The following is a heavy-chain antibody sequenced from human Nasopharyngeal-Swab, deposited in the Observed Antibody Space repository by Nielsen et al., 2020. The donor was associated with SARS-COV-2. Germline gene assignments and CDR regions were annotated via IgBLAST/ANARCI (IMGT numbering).Heavy chain of an antibody. CDR2: ISAYNGNT. J-gene: IGHJ3*02. D-gene: IGHD4-23*01. V-gene: IGHV1-18*01. CDR3: ARDAHYGGPPGDAFDI. Sequence: ASVKVSCKASGYTFTSYGISWVRQAPGQGLEWMGWISAYNGNTNYAQKLQGRVTMTTDTSTSTAYMELRSLRSDDTAVYYCARDAHYGGPPGDAFDIWGQGTMVTVSS. CDR1: GYTFTSYG.